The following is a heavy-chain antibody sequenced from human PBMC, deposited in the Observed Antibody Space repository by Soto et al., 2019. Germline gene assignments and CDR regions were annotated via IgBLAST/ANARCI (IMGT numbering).Heavy chain of an antibody. J-gene: IGHJ3*02. CDR1: GYTFTSYG. Sequence: ASVKVSCKASGYTFTSYGFSWVRQAPGQGLEWMGWISAYNGNTNYAQKLQGRVTMTTDTSTSTAYMELRSLTSDDTAVYYCARNRGSGWCLGAFDICRQGTMDTVSS. D-gene: IGHD6-19*01. CDR3: ARNRGSGWCLGAFDI. CDR2: ISAYNGNT. V-gene: IGHV1-18*01.